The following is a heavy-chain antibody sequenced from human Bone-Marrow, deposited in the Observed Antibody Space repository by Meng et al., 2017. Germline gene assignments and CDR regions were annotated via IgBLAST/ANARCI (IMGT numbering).Heavy chain of an antibody. CDR2: ISGSGGST. CDR3: ARGRGSGSYYNEGGWGVGLGETDY. J-gene: IGHJ4*02. Sequence: GESLKISCAASGFTFSSYAMSWVRQAPGKGLEWVSAISGSGGSTYYADSVKGRFTISRDNSKNTLYLQMNSLRAEDTAVYYCARGRGSGSYYNEGGWGVGLGETDYWGQGTLVTVSS. CDR1: GFTFSSYA. V-gene: IGHV3-23*01. D-gene: IGHD3-10*01.